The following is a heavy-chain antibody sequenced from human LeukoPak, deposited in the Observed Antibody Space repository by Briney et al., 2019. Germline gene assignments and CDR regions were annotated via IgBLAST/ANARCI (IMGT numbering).Heavy chain of an antibody. CDR3: ARDRRVRYFDWLYRYNWFDP. CDR1: GYTFTGYY. D-gene: IGHD3-9*01. CDR2: INTNTGNP. Sequence: ASVKVSCKASGYTFTGYYMHWVRQAPGQGLEWMGWINTNTGNPTYAQGFTGRFVFSLDTSVSTAYLQISSLKAEDTAVYYCARDRRVRYFDWLYRYNWFDPWGQGTLVTVSS. J-gene: IGHJ5*02. V-gene: IGHV7-4-1*02.